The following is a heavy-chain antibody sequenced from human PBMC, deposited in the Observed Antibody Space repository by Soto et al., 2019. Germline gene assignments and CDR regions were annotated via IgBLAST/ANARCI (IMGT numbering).Heavy chain of an antibody. CDR3: ARGVLEYYYDSSGYLDY. CDR2: IIPIFGTA. V-gene: IGHV1-69*13. J-gene: IGHJ4*02. Sequence: SVKVSCKASGGTFSSYAISWVRQAPGQGLEWMGGIIPIFGTANYAQKFQGRVTITADESTSTAYMELSSLRSEDTAVYYCARGVLEYYYDSSGYLDYWGQGTLVTVSS. D-gene: IGHD3-22*01. CDR1: GGTFSSYA.